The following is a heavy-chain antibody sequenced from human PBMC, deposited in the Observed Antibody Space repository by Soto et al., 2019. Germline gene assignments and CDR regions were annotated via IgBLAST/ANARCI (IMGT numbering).Heavy chain of an antibody. V-gene: IGHV3-33*01. CDR3: ARDRAAAGRPFDY. CDR2: IWYDGSNK. Sequence: GGSLRLSCAASGFTFSSYGMHCVRQAPGKGLEWVAVIWYDGSNKYYADSVKGRFTISRDNSKNTLYLQMNSLRAEDTAVYYCARDRAAAGRPFDYWGQGTLVTVSS. D-gene: IGHD6-13*01. CDR1: GFTFSSYG. J-gene: IGHJ4*02.